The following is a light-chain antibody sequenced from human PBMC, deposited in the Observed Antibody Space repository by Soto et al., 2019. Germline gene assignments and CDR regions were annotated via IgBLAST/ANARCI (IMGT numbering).Light chain of an antibody. V-gene: IGLV1-40*01. Sequence: QSALTQPPSVSGAPGQSVTISCSGSSSDIGAGFDVHWYQHLPGTAPKLLIYGNTNRPSGVPGRFSGSKSGTSASLVISGLQAEDEADYYCQSYENSRTGFYVFGTGTKVTVL. CDR2: GNT. J-gene: IGLJ1*01. CDR1: SSDIGAGFD. CDR3: QSYENSRTGFYV.